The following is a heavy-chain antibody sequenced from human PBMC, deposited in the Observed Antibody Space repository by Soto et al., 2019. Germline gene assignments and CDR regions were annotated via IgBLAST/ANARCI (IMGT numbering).Heavy chain of an antibody. CDR1: GGSISSSSYY. V-gene: IGHV4-39*01. CDR2: IYYSGST. Sequence: QLQLQESGPGLVKPSETLSLTCTVSGGSISSSSYYWGWIRQPPGKGLEWIGSIYYSGSTYYNPSLKSRVTISVDTSKNQFSLKLSSVTAADTAVYYCARPRITIPPDYYYYGMDVWGQGTTVTVSS. D-gene: IGHD3-3*01. J-gene: IGHJ6*02. CDR3: ARPRITIPPDYYYYGMDV.